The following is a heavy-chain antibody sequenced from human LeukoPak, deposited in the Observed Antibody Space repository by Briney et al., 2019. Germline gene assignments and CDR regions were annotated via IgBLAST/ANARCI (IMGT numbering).Heavy chain of an antibody. CDR1: GFTFDDYA. J-gene: IGHJ4*02. CDR2: ISGVGGSR. V-gene: IGHV3-43*02. Sequence: GGSLRLSCAVSGFTFDDYAMHWVRQAPGKGLEWVSLISGVGGSRYYAGSVKGRFTVSRDNSKNSLYLQMNRLRAEDTAFYYCAKGADPLTWRMTTVAGTRFDFWGQGTLVTVSS. CDR3: AKGADPLTWRMTTVAGTRFDF. D-gene: IGHD6-19*01.